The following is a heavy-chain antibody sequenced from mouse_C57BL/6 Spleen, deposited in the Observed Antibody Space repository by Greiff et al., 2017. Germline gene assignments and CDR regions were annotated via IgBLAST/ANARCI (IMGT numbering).Heavy chain of an antibody. CDR1: GYTFTGYW. D-gene: IGHD1-1*01. CDR2: ILPGSGST. J-gene: IGHJ1*03. V-gene: IGHV1-9*01. Sequence: VKLMESGAELMKPGASVKLSCKATGYTFTGYWIEWVKQRPGHGLEWIGEILPGSGSTNYNEKFKGKATFTADTSSNTAYMQLSSLTTEDSAIYYCARGGYYYGSSSYWYFDVWGTGTTVTVSS. CDR3: ARGGYYYGSSSYWYFDV.